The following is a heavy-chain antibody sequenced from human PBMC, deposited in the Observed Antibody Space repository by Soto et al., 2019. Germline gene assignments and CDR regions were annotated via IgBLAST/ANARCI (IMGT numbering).Heavy chain of an antibody. V-gene: IGHV3-23*01. J-gene: IGHJ4*02. CDR1: GFIFSDYG. Sequence: EVRLLESGGGLVQPEGSLRLSCEGSGFIFSDYGISWVRQSPAKGLQWVSAMSGSGGSRYYADSVKGRFTISRDNSRNRVYLQMCSLRGDDTAIYYRSKAVGGNWLLDCGGQGTLVTVSS. D-gene: IGHD1-1*01. CDR3: SKAVGGNWLLDC. CDR2: MSGSGGSR.